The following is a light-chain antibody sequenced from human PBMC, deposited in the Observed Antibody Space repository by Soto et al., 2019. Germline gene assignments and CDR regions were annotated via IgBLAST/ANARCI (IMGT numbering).Light chain of an antibody. CDR2: AAS. CDR1: RDISSW. V-gene: IGKV1-12*01. J-gene: IGKJ3*01. Sequence: DIQLTQSPSSVSASVGDRVTITCRASRDISSWLAWYQQKPGQAPNILVFAASTLQRGVPTRFSGRRSGTEFTLTSDSLQPEDFETYYCQQADSLQLAFGRGTKANI. CDR3: QQADSLQLA.